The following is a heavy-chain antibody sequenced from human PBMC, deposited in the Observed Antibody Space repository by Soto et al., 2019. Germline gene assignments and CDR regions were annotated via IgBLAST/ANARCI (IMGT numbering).Heavy chain of an antibody. V-gene: IGHV3-7*05. CDR3: AGGSGWESES. CDR2: IEQDGGEK. D-gene: IGHD6-19*01. CDR1: EFTFSSYW. J-gene: IGHJ4*02. Sequence: EVQLVESGGGLVQPGGSLRLSCVVSEFTFSSYWMSWVRQAPGKGLEWVANIEQDGGEKNYLESVRGRFTISRDNAKKSLYLEMNSLRAEDTAVYYCAGGSGWESESWGQGNLVTVSS.